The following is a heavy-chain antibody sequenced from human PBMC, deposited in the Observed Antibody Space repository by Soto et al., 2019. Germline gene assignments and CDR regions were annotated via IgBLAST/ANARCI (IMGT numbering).Heavy chain of an antibody. CDR3: AKDKLYSNYEYYFDD. Sequence: EVQLVESGGGLVQPGRSLRLSCAASGFTFENYAMHWVRQAPGKGLEWVAGISWNRGSIGYADSVKGRFTISRDNAKNFLYLQMNSLRAEDTALYYCAKDKLYSNYEYYFDDWGRGSLVAVSS. CDR2: ISWNRGSI. D-gene: IGHD4-4*01. V-gene: IGHV3-9*01. CDR1: GFTFENYA. J-gene: IGHJ4*02.